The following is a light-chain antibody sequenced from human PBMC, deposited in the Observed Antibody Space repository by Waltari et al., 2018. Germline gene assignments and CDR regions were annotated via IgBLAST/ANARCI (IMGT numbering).Light chain of an antibody. CDR1: GSTIGAASY. J-gene: IGLJ3*02. CDR2: GSS. CDR3: QSYDTSLSVV. Sequence: QSVLTQPPSVSGAPGQRVTISCTGSGSTIGAASYVPWSQQLPRAAPKLLIYGSSTRPLGVPDRFFGSTSGTSASLAITGLQAEDEADYYCQSYDTSLSVVFGGGTKLTVL. V-gene: IGLV1-40*01.